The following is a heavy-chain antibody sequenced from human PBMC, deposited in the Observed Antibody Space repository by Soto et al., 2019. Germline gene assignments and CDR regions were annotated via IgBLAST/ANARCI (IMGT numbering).Heavy chain of an antibody. CDR1: GYSISSGSY. CDR3: AREFAITIFGVVIRGRNWFDP. V-gene: IGHV4-38-2*02. D-gene: IGHD3-3*01. Sequence: SETLSLTCAVSGYSISSGSYWGWIRQPPGKGLEWIGSISHSGSTNYNPSLKSRVTISVDTSKNQFSLKLSSVTAADTAVYYCAREFAITIFGVVIRGRNWFDPWGQGTLVTVSS. J-gene: IGHJ5*02. CDR2: ISHSGST.